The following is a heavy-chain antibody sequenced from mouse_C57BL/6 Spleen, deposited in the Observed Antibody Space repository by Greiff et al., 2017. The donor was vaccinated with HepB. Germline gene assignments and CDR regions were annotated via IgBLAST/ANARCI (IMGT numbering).Heavy chain of an antibody. V-gene: IGHV1-53*01. CDR2: INPSNGGT. CDR3: ASRGLSDGHYFDY. J-gene: IGHJ2*01. CDR1: GYTFTSYW. Sequence: QVQLKQPGTELVKSGASVKLSCKASGYTFTSYWMHWVKQRPGQGLEWIGNINPSNGGTNYNEKFKSKATLTVDKSSSTAYMQLSSLTSEDSAVYYCASRGLSDGHYFDYWGQGTTLTVSS. D-gene: IGHD3-1*01.